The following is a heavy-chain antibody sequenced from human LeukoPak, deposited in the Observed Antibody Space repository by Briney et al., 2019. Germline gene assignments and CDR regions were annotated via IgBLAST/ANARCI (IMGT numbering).Heavy chain of an antibody. CDR1: GFTFSSYA. J-gene: IGHJ5*02. CDR2: INQDGGEI. V-gene: IGHV3-7*04. CDR3: VRAHHPGGWFDP. Sequence: GGSLRLSCAASGFTFSSYAMHWVRQAPGKGLEWVASINQDGGEIHYVDSVKGRFTISRDNAKNSLYLQMNSLTAEDTAVHYCVRAHHPGGWFDPWGQGTLVTVSS. D-gene: IGHD3-10*01.